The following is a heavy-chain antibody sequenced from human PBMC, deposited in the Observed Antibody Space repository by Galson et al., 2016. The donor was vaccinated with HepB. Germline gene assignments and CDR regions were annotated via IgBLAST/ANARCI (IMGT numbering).Heavy chain of an antibody. Sequence: QSGAEVKKPGEPLNISCQGFGSSFTSYWIAWVRLTPGRGLEWLGVIYPGDSDTTYNPSFEGQVSFSADRSISTAYLHWSNLKPSDTGMYYCARRDEGPGRTRHFDPWGQGTLVTVSS. D-gene: IGHD1/OR15-1a*01. CDR3: ARRDEGPGRTRHFDP. CDR2: IYPGDSDT. V-gene: IGHV5-51*01. J-gene: IGHJ5*02. CDR1: GSSFTSYW.